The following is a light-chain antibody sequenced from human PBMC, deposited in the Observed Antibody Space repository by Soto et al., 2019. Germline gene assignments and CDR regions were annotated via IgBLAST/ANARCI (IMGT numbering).Light chain of an antibody. Sequence: EIVLTQSPATLSLSPGERATLSCRASQSVSTYLAWYPHNPGQAPRLLLYDASNRATGIPARFSGSGSGTDFTLTISSLEPEDFAVYYCQQRSNWYTFGQGTKLEIK. CDR2: DAS. CDR3: QQRSNWYT. J-gene: IGKJ2*01. V-gene: IGKV3-11*01. CDR1: QSVSTY.